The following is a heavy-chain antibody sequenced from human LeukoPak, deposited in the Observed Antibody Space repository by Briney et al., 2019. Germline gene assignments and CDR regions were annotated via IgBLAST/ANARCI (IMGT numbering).Heavy chain of an antibody. Sequence: GGSLRLSCTAFGVTFSSYWMSWVRQAPGEGLEWVAFIKQDGSEKYYVDFVKGRFSISRDNAKNSLYLQMNSLGADDTAVYYCAGGTGMDVWGQGTTVTVSS. CDR1: GVTFSSYW. CDR2: IKQDGSEK. D-gene: IGHD1-1*01. V-gene: IGHV3-7*05. J-gene: IGHJ6*02. CDR3: AGGTGMDV.